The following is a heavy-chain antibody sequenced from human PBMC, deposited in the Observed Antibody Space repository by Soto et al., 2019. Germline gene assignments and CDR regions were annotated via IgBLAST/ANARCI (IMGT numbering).Heavy chain of an antibody. J-gene: IGHJ3*02. D-gene: IGHD3-16*01. CDR2: IYYSGST. V-gene: IGHV4-31*03. CDR1: GGSISSGGYY. CDR3: ARDYAPWGDAFDI. Sequence: QVQLQESGPGLVKPSQTLSLTCTVSGGSISSGGYYWSWIRQHPGKGLEWIGYIYYSGSTYYNPTLKSRVTISVDTSKTQCSLKLSSVTAADTAVYYCARDYAPWGDAFDIWGQGTMVTVSS.